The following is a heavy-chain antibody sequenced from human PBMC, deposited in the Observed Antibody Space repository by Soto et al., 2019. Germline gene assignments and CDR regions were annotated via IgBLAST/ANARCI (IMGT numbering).Heavy chain of an antibody. Sequence: QVQLQESGPGLMKPSETLSLTCTVSGGSVSSGSYYWCWIRQPPGKGLEGIGYIYYSGSTNCNPSLKRRFTISVDTSKNQFSRKLSSVTAADTAVYYGAGRVRGFYGMDVWGQGTTVTVSS. CDR2: IYYSGST. J-gene: IGHJ6*02. D-gene: IGHD3-10*01. V-gene: IGHV4-61*01. CDR3: AGRVRGFYGMDV. CDR1: GGSVSSGSYY.